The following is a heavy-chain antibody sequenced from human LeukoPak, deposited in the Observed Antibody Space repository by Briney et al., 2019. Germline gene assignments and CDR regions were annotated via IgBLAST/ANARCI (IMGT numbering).Heavy chain of an antibody. D-gene: IGHD6-6*01. J-gene: IGHJ3*01. CDR1: GFTFSTYW. Sequence: GGSLRLSCSASGFTFSTYWMSWVRQAPGKGLEWVANMRRDGNEIYYLDSVRGRFTISRDNARNSLYLQMNSLRAEDTAVYYCARSSYSSSSSVWGQGTMVTVSS. CDR2: MRRDGNEI. CDR3: ARSSYSSSSSV. V-gene: IGHV3-7*01.